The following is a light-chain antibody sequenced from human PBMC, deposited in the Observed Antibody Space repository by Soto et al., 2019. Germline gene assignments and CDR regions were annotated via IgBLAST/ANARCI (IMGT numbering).Light chain of an antibody. Sequence: DIQMTQSPSTLSASIGDRVTITCRASQSLSGWLAWYQQTPGKAPKLLISDAFRLESGVPSRFRGSGSGTEFTLTINSLQPGDSATYYCQQYNSYQGTFGQGTKVDIK. CDR3: QQYNSYQGT. CDR1: QSLSGW. CDR2: DAF. J-gene: IGKJ1*01. V-gene: IGKV1-5*01.